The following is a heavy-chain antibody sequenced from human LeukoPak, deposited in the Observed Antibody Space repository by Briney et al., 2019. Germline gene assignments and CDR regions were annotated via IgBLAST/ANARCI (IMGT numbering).Heavy chain of an antibody. CDR1: GFTFSSYA. J-gene: IGHJ4*02. CDR2: ISGSGGST. D-gene: IGHD2-2*01. Sequence: PGGSLRLSCAASGFTFSSYAMSWVRQAPGKGLEWVSAISGSGGSTYYADSVKGRFTISRDDSKNTLYLQMNSLRAEDTAVYYCAKDNGVPAAMGDFDYWGQGTLVTVSS. V-gene: IGHV3-23*01. CDR3: AKDNGVPAAMGDFDY.